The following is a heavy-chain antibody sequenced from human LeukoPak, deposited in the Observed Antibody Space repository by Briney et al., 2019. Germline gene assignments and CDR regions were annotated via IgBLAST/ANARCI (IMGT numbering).Heavy chain of an antibody. Sequence: SVKVSCKASGGTFSSYAISWVRQAPGQGLEWMGGIIPIFGTANYAQKFQGRVTITTDESTSTAYMELSSLRSEDTAVYYCARRWVSTLYSSSWYLGDAFDIWGQGTMVTVSS. CDR1: GGTFSSYA. CDR3: ARRWVSTLYSSSWYLGDAFDI. D-gene: IGHD6-13*01. J-gene: IGHJ3*02. V-gene: IGHV1-69*05. CDR2: IIPIFGTA.